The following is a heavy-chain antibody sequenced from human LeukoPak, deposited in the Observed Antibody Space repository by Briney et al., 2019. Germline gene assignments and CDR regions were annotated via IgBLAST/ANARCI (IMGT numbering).Heavy chain of an antibody. J-gene: IGHJ4*02. CDR1: GGTLSRYA. D-gene: IGHD3-10*01. Sequence: SVKVSCKASGGTLSRYAISWVRQAPGQGLEWMGGIIPIFGTANYAQKFQGRVTITADESASTAYMELSSLRSEDTAVYYCARDYFASGSSPPGYWGQGTLLTVSS. CDR3: ARDYFASGSSPPGY. V-gene: IGHV1-69*13. CDR2: IIPIFGTA.